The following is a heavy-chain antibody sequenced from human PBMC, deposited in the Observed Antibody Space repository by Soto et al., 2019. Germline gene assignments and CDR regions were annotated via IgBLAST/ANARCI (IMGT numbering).Heavy chain of an antibody. D-gene: IGHD4-17*01. V-gene: IGHV1-69*13. CDR2: IIPIFGTA. J-gene: IGHJ6*01. CDR3: ARDGDYGDYRYYYYGMDV. Sequence: SVKVSCKASGGTFSGYAISWVRQAPGQGLEWMGGIIPIFGTANYAQKFQGRVTITADGSTSTAYMELSSLRSEDTAVYYCARDGDYGDYRYYYYGMDVWGQGTTVTVSS. CDR1: GGTFSGYA.